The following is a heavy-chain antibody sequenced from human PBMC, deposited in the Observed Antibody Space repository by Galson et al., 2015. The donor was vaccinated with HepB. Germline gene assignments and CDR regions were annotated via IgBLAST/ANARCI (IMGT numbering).Heavy chain of an antibody. CDR1: GGTFSSYA. J-gene: IGHJ6*02. CDR2: IIPIFGTA. V-gene: IGHV1-69*13. D-gene: IGHD3-22*01. CDR3: AGADRWLPYYYGTDV. Sequence: SVKVSCKASGGTFSSYAISWVRQAPGQGLEWMGGIIPIFGTANYAQKFQGRVTITADESTSTAYMELSSLRSEDTAVYYCAGADRWLPYYYGTDVWGHGTTVTVSS.